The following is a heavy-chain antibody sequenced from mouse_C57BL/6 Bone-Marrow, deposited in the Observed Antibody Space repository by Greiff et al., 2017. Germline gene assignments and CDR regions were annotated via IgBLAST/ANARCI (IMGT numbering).Heavy chain of an antibody. V-gene: IGHV1-50*01. Sequence: VQLQQSGAELVKPGASVKLSCKASGYTFTSYWMQWVKQRPGQGLEWIGEIDPSDSYTNYNQKFKGKATLTVDTSSSTAYMQLSSLTSEDSAVYYCARERGNWDVDYWGQGTTLTVSS. CDR3: ARERGNWDVDY. CDR2: IDPSDSYT. CDR1: GYTFTSYW. D-gene: IGHD4-1*01. J-gene: IGHJ2*01.